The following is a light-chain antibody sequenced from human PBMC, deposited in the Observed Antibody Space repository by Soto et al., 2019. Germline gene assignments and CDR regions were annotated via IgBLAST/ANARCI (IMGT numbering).Light chain of an antibody. J-gene: IGKJ1*01. Sequence: EIVMTQSPATLSVSPGERATLSCRASQSVSSNLAWYQQKPGQAPRLLIYGASTRATGIPARFSGSGSGTDFTLTTSSLLSEDFAVYYCQQYYDWPPWTVGQGTKVDIK. CDR3: QQYYDWPPWT. CDR2: GAS. V-gene: IGKV3-15*01. CDR1: QSVSSN.